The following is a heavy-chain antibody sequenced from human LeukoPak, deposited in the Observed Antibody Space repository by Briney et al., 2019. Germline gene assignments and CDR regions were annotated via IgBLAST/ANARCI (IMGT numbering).Heavy chain of an antibody. CDR2: FSYDGSNK. V-gene: IGHV3-30*01. D-gene: IGHD2-2*02. Sequence: GGSLILPCAASGFCFSTYAMHWVRQAPGKGLEWVAVFSYDGSNKYYADSVKGRFTISRDNSKNTLSLQMNSLRAEDTAVYYCARGIQRYCSSTSCYTYFDYWGQGTLVTVPS. CDR1: GFCFSTYA. J-gene: IGHJ4*02. CDR3: ARGIQRYCSSTSCYTYFDY.